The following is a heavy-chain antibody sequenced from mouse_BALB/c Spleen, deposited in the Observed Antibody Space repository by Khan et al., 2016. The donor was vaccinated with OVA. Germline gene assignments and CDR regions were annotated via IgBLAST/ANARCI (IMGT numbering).Heavy chain of an antibody. CDR3: ARDNPYALDY. CDR2: IRHQANGYTT. V-gene: IGHV7-3*02. Sequence: EVQLQESGGGLVQPGGSLKLSCETSGFTFTDYYMSWVRQPPGKALEWLGFIRHQANGYTTEYSASVKGRLTISEDNSQSTLDLQINTLRSEDSATYYCARDNPYALDYWGQGTSVTVSS. CDR1: GFTFTDYY. J-gene: IGHJ4*01.